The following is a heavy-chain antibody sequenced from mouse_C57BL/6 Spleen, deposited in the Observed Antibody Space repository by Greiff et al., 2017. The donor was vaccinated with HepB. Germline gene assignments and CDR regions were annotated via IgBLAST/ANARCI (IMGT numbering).Heavy chain of an antibody. CDR3: ARVTTVVAPMDY. CDR1: GFSLTSYG. V-gene: IGHV2-2*01. Sequence: QVQLQQSGPGLVQPSQSLSITCTVPGFSLTSYGVHWVRQSPGKGLEWLGVIWGGGSTDYNAAFISRLSISKDNSKSQVFFKMNSLQADDTAIYYCARVTTVVAPMDYWGQGTSVTVSS. J-gene: IGHJ4*01. CDR2: IWGGGST. D-gene: IGHD1-1*01.